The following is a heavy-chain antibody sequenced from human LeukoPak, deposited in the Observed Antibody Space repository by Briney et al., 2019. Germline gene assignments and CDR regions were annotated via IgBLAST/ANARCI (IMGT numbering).Heavy chain of an antibody. V-gene: IGHV4-59*01. CDR2: IYYGGST. Sequence: SETLSLTCTVSGGSISSYYWSWIRQPPGKGLEWIGYIYYGGSTNYNPSLKSRVTISVDTSKNQFSLKLSSVTAADTAVYYCARVAERGLDYWGQGTLVTVSS. CDR3: ARVAERGLDY. CDR1: GGSISSYY. D-gene: IGHD1-14*01. J-gene: IGHJ4*02.